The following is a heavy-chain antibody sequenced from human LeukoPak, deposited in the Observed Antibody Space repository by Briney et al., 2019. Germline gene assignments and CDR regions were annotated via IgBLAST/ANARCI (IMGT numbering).Heavy chain of an antibody. J-gene: IGHJ6*02. D-gene: IGHD2-2*01. V-gene: IGHV3-23*01. CDR2: ISGSGGST. CDR1: GFTSSSYA. Sequence: PGGSLRLSCAASGFTSSSYAMSWVRPAPGKGLEWVSAISGSGGSTYYADSVKGRFTISRDNSKNTLYLQMTTLRAEDTAVYYCASRPGVVVPAGAPSPPYSYYYGMDVWGQGTTVTVSS. CDR3: ASRPGVVVPAGAPSPPYSYYYGMDV.